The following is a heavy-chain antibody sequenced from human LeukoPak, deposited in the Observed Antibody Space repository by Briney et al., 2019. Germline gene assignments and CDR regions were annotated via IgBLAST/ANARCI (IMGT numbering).Heavy chain of an antibody. CDR1: GYSISSGYY. V-gene: IGHV4-38-2*02. D-gene: IGHD3-3*02. Sequence: SETLSLTCTVSGYSISSGYYWGWIRQPPGKGLKWIGSISHSGNTYYNPSLKSRVTISVDTSKNQFSLKLSSLTAADTAVYYCARLRRSRLAEFDYWGQGTLVTVSS. CDR2: ISHSGNT. CDR3: ARLRRSRLAEFDY. J-gene: IGHJ4*02.